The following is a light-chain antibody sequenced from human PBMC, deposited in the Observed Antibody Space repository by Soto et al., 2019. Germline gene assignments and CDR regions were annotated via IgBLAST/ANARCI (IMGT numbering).Light chain of an antibody. J-gene: IGKJ2*01. CDR1: QSISTE. V-gene: IGKV3-15*01. CDR3: QQGHNWPLT. CDR2: SAS. Sequence: EIAMTQSPATLSVSPGERATLSCRASQSISTELAWYQQIPGQPPRLLIYSASTRATCVPARFTGSGSGSEFTLTISGLQSEDFAIYYCQQGHNWPLTFGQGTRL.